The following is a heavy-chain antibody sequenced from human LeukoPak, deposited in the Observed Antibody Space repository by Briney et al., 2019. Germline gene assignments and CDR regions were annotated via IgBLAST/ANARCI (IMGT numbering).Heavy chain of an antibody. Sequence: SETLSLTCTVSGYPISSGYYWGWMRQPPGKGLEWIGSIYHSGSTYYNPSLKSRVTISVDTSKNRFSLKLSSVTAADTAVYYCARVVPVITMVRGVIGAFDIWGQGTMVTVSS. CDR2: IYHSGST. D-gene: IGHD3-10*01. CDR1: GYPISSGYY. V-gene: IGHV4-38-2*02. CDR3: ARVVPVITMVRGVIGAFDI. J-gene: IGHJ3*02.